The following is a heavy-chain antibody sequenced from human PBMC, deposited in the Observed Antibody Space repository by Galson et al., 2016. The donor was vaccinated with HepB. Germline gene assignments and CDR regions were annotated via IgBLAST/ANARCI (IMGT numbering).Heavy chain of an antibody. J-gene: IGHJ4*02. CDR3: VRGGSGYSYGYDY. CDR2: IHYTGST. Sequence: LSLTCTVSGGSISSYYWSWIRQPPGKRLEWIGYIHYTGSTNYNPSLKSRITMSIDTSKNQFSLKLSSVTAADTAVYYCVRGGSGYSYGYDYWGQGTLVTVSS. V-gene: IGHV4-59*12. CDR1: GGSISSYY. D-gene: IGHD5-18*01.